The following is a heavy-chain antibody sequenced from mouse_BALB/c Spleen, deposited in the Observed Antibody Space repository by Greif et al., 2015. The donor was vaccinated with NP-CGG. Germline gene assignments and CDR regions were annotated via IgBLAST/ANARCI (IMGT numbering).Heavy chain of an antibody. J-gene: IGHJ4*01. CDR1: GFTFRSYG. CDR3: AGEYYGRSYAMDY. V-gene: IGHV5-9-2*01. Sequence: EVKLVESGGGLVKPGGSLKLSCAASGFTFRSYGLSWVRQTPEQRLEWVATISGGGSYPYYPASVKGRFTLSRDNAKNNLDLQVSRLRAEDTALYYCAGEYYGRSYAMDYWGQGTSVTGAS. CDR2: ISGGGSYP. D-gene: IGHD1-1*01.